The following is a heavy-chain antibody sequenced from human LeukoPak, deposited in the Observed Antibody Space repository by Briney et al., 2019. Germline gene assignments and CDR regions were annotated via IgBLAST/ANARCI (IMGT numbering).Heavy chain of an antibody. CDR3: ARSKSGSYGCFDP. J-gene: IGHJ5*02. V-gene: IGHV4-59*01. Sequence: SETLSLTCTVSGGSISSYYWSWIRQPPGKGLEWIGFIYYSGSTSYNPSLKSRVTISVDTSKNQLSLKLSSVTAADTAVYYCARSKSGSYGCFDPWGQGTLVTVFS. CDR1: GGSISSYY. D-gene: IGHD1-26*01. CDR2: IYYSGST.